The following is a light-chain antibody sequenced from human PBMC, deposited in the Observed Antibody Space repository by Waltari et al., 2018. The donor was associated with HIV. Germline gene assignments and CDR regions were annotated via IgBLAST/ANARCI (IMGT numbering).Light chain of an antibody. CDR1: QSVSSY. Sequence: DIVLTQSPATLSLSPGESATLSCRASQSVSSYLAWYQQKPGQAPRLLIYDASNRATGIPARFSGSGSGTDFTLTISSLEPEDFVVYYCQQRSNWPLTFGGGTKVEIK. V-gene: IGKV3-11*01. J-gene: IGKJ4*01. CDR3: QQRSNWPLT. CDR2: DAS.